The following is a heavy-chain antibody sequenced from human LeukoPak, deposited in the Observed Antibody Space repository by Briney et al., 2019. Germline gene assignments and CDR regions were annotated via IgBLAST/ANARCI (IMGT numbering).Heavy chain of an antibody. Sequence: SETLSLTCTVSGGSISSSSYYWGWIRQPPGKGLEWIGSIYYSGSTYYNPSLKSRVTISVDTSKNQFSLKLSSVTAADTAVYYCARQRRYSDRFPLGDAFDIWGQGTMVTVSS. CDR1: GGSISSSSYY. CDR3: ARQRRYSDRFPLGDAFDI. J-gene: IGHJ3*02. CDR2: IYYSGST. D-gene: IGHD3-9*01. V-gene: IGHV4-39*01.